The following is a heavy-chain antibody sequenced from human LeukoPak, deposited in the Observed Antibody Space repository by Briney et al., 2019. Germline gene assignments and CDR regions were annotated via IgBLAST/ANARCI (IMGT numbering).Heavy chain of an antibody. CDR2: INPSGGST. J-gene: IGHJ5*02. CDR3: ASGGKAYDFWNRGPPDTNWFDP. V-gene: IGHV1-46*01. Sequence: ASVKVSCKASGYTFTSYYMHWVRQAPGQGLEWMGIINPSGGSTSYAQKFQGRVTMTRDTSTSTVYMELSSLRSEDTAVYYCASGGKAYDFWNRGPPDTNWFDPWGQGTLVTVSS. CDR1: GYTFTSYY. D-gene: IGHD3-3*01.